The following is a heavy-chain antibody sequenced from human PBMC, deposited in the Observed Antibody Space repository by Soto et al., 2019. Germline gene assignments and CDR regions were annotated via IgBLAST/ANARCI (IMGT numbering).Heavy chain of an antibody. CDR1: GLTFTSYS. D-gene: IGHD5-18*01. CDR3: ARDRGYTYGFDF. J-gene: IGHJ4*02. Sequence: EVQLVESGGGLXXXGGSXRLSCAASGLTFTSYSMNWVRQAPGKGLEWVSFISSSSSTIYYADSVKGRFTISRDNAKNSLYLQMNSLRDEDTAVYYCARDRGYTYGFDFWGQGALVTVSS. V-gene: IGHV3-48*02. CDR2: ISSSSSTI.